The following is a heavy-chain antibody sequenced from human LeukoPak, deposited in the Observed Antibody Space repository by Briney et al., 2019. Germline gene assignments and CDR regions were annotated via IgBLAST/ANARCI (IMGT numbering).Heavy chain of an antibody. V-gene: IGHV4-4*07. D-gene: IGHD3-22*01. CDR2: IYTSGST. J-gene: IGHJ6*03. CDR1: GGSISSYY. CDR3: ARDSTAYYYDSSGYYSYYYYYMDV. Sequence: ASETLSLTCTVSGGSISSYYWSWIRQPAGKGLEWIGRIYTSGSTNYNPSLRSRVTMPVDTSKNQFSLKLSSVTATDTAVYYCARDSTAYYYDSSGYYSYYYYYMDVWGKGTTVTVSS.